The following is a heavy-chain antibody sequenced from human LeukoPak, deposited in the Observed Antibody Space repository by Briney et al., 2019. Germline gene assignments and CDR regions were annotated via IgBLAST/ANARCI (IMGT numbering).Heavy chain of an antibody. J-gene: IGHJ3*02. Sequence: PGGSLRLSCAASGFTFSSYSMNWVRQVPGKGLEWVSYISSSSSTIYYADSVKGRFTISRDNAKNSLYLQMNSLRAEDTAVYYCARAGYSDAFGIWGQGTMVTVSS. CDR3: ARAGYSDAFGI. CDR1: GFTFSSYS. V-gene: IGHV3-48*04. D-gene: IGHD5-18*01. CDR2: ISSSSSTI.